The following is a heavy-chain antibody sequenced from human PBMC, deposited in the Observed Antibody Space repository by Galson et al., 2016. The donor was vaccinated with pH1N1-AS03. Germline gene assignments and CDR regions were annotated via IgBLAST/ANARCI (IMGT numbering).Heavy chain of an antibody. Sequence: SVKVSCKASGGTFSSYAITWMRQAPGQGLEWVGGIRPISGAASYAQKFQGRLTITADESTSTIYMELRSLTSEDTAVYYCARDRYYDAAGRDSYESEHWGQGTLVTVS. J-gene: IGHJ4*02. D-gene: IGHD3-16*01. CDR2: IRPISGAA. V-gene: IGHV1-69*13. CDR1: GGTFSSYA. CDR3: ARDRYYDAAGRDSYESEH.